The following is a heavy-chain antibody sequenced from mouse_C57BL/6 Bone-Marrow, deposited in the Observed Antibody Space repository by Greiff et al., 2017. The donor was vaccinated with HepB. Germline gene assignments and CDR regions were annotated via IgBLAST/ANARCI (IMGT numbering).Heavy chain of an antibody. Sequence: VQLVESGPELVKPGASVKISCKASGYAFSSSWMNWVKQRPGKGLEWIGRIYPGDGDTNYNGKFKGKATLTADKSSSTAYMQLSSLTSEDSAVYFCARGGYYLYAMDYWGQGTSVTVSS. CDR1: GYAFSSSW. J-gene: IGHJ4*01. CDR3: ARGGYYLYAMDY. V-gene: IGHV1-82*01. CDR2: IYPGDGDT. D-gene: IGHD2-3*01.